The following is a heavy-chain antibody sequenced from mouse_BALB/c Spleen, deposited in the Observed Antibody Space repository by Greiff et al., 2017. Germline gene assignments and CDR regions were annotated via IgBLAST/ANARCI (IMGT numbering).Heavy chain of an antibody. Sequence: EVKVEESGGGLVQPGGSLKLSCAASGFDFSRFWMSWVRQAPGKGLEWIGEINPDSSTINYTPSLKDKFIISRDNAKNTLYLQMSKVRSEDTALYYCARPGGSGYSMDYWGQGTSVTVSS. V-gene: IGHV4-1*02. D-gene: IGHD3-1*01. CDR1: GFDFSRFW. CDR3: ARPGGSGYSMDY. J-gene: IGHJ4*01. CDR2: INPDSSTI.